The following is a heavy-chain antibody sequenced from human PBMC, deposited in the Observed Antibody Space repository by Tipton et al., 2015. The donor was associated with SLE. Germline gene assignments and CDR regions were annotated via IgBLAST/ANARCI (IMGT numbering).Heavy chain of an antibody. CDR1: GGSISSYY. Sequence: TLSLTCTVSGGSISSYYRSWIRQPPGKGLEWIGYIYYSGSTNYNPSLKSRVTISVDTSKNQFSLKLSSVTAADTAVYYCAAQPVAGLWYFDLWGRGTLVPVSS. J-gene: IGHJ2*01. V-gene: IGHV4-59*01. CDR2: IYYSGST. CDR3: AAQPVAGLWYFDL. D-gene: IGHD1-14*01.